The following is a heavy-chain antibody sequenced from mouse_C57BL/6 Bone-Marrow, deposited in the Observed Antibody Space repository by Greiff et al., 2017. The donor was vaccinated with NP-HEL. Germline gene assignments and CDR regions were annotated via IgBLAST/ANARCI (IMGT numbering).Heavy chain of an antibody. CDR3: ARAVVAFDY. V-gene: IGHV5-4*01. J-gene: IGHJ2*01. CDR1: GFTFSSYA. CDR2: ISDGGSYT. Sequence: EVQLQESGGGLVKPGGSLKLSCAASGFTFSSYAMSWVRQTPEKRLEWVATISDGGSYTYYPDNAKGRFTISRDNAKNNLYLQRSHLKSEDTAMYYCARAVVAFDYWGQGTTLTVSS. D-gene: IGHD1-1*01.